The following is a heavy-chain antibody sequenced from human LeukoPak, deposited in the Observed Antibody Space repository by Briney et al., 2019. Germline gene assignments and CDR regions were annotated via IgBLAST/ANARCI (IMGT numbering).Heavy chain of an antibody. J-gene: IGHJ4*02. CDR2: ISHSGAT. Sequence: PSETLSLTCAVSGDSITSAYWWSWVRQSPGKGLEWIGEISHSGATNHNPSLKSRVTMSIDTSKNQLFLRVNSVTTADAAVYYCARFYSGSSYYFDYWGQGTLVTVSS. D-gene: IGHD1-26*01. CDR1: GDSITSAYW. V-gene: IGHV4-4*02. CDR3: ARFYSGSSYYFDY.